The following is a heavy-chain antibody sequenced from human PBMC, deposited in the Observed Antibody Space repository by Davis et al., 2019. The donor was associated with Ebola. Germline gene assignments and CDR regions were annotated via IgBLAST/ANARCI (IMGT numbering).Heavy chain of an antibody. V-gene: IGHV3-21*01. CDR1: GFTFSRYS. CDR3: ARLIGSYPSWFDP. J-gene: IGHJ5*02. D-gene: IGHD1-26*01. CDR2: ISSSSSYI. Sequence: GGSLRLSCAAPGFTFSRYSMNWVRQAPGKGLEWVSSISSSSSYIYYADSVKGRFTISRDNAKNSLYLQMNSLRAEDTAVYYCARLIGSYPSWFDPWGKGTLVTVSS.